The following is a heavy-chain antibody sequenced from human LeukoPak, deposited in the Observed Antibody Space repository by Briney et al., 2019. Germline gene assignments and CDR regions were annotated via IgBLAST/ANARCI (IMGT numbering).Heavy chain of an antibody. CDR3: AKDRIYCSSTSCYDVFVY. CDR2: ISGSGGST. D-gene: IGHD2-2*01. Sequence: PGGSLRLSCAASGVTFSSYAMSWVRQAPGKGLEWVSAISGSGGSTYYADSVKGRFTISRDNSKNTLYLQMNSLRAEDTAVYYCAKDRIYCSSTSCYDVFVYWGQGTLVTVSS. V-gene: IGHV3-23*01. J-gene: IGHJ4*02. CDR1: GVTFSSYA.